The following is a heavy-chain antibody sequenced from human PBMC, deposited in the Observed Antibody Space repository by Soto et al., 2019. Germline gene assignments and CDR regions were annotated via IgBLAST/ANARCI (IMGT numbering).Heavy chain of an antibody. J-gene: IGHJ4*02. D-gene: IGHD3-3*01. V-gene: IGHV4-39*01. CDR3: ATADGFGVVTPFFEN. CDR1: GGSISSRSHY. Sequence: PSETLSLTCTVSGGSISSRSHYWGWIRQSPGKHLEWIGSSFYRGSTHYNPSFKTRVTISGNTPKTKVSLKLSSLTAADTAVYYCATADGFGVVTPFFENWGQEILVTVSS. CDR2: SFYRGST.